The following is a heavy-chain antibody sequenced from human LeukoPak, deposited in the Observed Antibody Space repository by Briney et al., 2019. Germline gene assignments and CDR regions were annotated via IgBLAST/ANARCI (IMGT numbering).Heavy chain of an antibody. CDR2: INHSGST. Sequence: SETLSLTCAVYGGSFSGYYWSWIRQPPRKGLEWIGEINHSGSTNYNPSLKSRVTISVDTSKNQFSLKLSSVTAADTAVYYCARFRRVRGVIIWFDPWGQGTLVTVSS. CDR1: GGSFSGYY. D-gene: IGHD3-10*01. V-gene: IGHV4-34*01. J-gene: IGHJ5*02. CDR3: ARFRRVRGVIIWFDP.